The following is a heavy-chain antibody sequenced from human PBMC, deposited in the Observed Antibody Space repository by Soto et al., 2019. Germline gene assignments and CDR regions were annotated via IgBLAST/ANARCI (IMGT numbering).Heavy chain of an antibody. V-gene: IGHV3-21*01. CDR3: ARDLVAARKVDY. Sequence: EVQLVESGGGLVKPGGSLRLSCAASGFTFSSYSMNWVRQAPGKGLEWVSSISSSSSYIYYADSAKGRFIISRDNAKNSLYLQMNSLRAEDTAVYYCARDLVAARKVDYWGQGTLVTVSS. CDR1: GFTFSSYS. CDR2: ISSSSSYI. J-gene: IGHJ4*02. D-gene: IGHD6-6*01.